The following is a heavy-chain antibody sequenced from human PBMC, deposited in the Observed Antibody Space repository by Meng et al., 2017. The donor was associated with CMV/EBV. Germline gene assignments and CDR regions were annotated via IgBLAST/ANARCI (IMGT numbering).Heavy chain of an antibody. CDR3: ARSGLGEGNAFDI. J-gene: IGHJ3*02. V-gene: IGHV4-38-2*02. CDR1: GYSISSGYY. D-gene: IGHD3-16*01. Sequence: SETLSLTCTVSGYSISSGYYWGWIRQPPGKGLEWIGSIYHSGSTYYNPSLKSRVTISVDTSKDQFSLKLSSVTAADTAMYYCARSGLGEGNAFDIWGQGTMVTVSS. CDR2: IYHSGST.